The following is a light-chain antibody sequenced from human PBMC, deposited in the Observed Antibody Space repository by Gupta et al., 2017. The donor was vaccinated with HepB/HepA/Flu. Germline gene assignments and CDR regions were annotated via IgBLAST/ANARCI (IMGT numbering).Light chain of an antibody. CDR1: Y. CDR2: GAS. V-gene: IGKV3-20*01. CDR3: QQYGSSPWT. Sequence: YLALYQQRPGQAPRLLIYGASSRATGISDRFSGSGSGTDFTLTISRLESEDFAVYYCQQYGSSPWTFGQGTKVEIK. J-gene: IGKJ1*01.